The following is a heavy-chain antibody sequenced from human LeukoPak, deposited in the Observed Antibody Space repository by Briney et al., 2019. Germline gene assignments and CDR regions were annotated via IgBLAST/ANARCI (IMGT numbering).Heavy chain of an antibody. D-gene: IGHD6-13*01. V-gene: IGHV3-30-3*01. CDR3: ARRGSWQTKDY. CDR2: ISYDGSNK. Sequence: GGSLRLSCAASGFTFSSYAMHWVRQAPGKGLKWVAVISYDGSNKYYADSVKGRFTISRDNSKNTLYLQMNSLRAEDTAVYYCARRGSWQTKDYWGQGTLVTVSS. CDR1: GFTFSSYA. J-gene: IGHJ4*02.